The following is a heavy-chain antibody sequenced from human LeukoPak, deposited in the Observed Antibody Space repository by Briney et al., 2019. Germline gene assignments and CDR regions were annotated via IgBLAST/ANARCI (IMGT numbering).Heavy chain of an antibody. V-gene: IGHV4-61*02. Sequence: SETLSLTCTVSGGSIGGGSLYWSWIRQAAGKGLEWIGRVQSSGGTNYNPSLKSRVTISIDTSKNQVSLRLRSVTAADTAVYYCARATSSYFYYMDVWGKGTTVTISS. CDR2: VQSSGGT. J-gene: IGHJ6*03. CDR3: ARATSSYFYYMDV. CDR1: GGSIGGGSLY. D-gene: IGHD5-12*01.